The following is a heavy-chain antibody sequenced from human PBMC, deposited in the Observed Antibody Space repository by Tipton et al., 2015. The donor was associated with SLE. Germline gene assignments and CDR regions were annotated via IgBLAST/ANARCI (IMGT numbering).Heavy chain of an antibody. D-gene: IGHD2-15*01. J-gene: IGHJ4*02. CDR1: GGSFSGYY. CDR2: INHSGST. CDR3: ARAAPGGGIPYYFDY. Sequence: TLSLTCAVYGGSFSGYYWSWIRQPPGKGLEWIGEINHSGSTNYNPSLKSRVTISVDTSKNQFSLKLSSVTAADTAVYYCARAAPGGGIPYYFDYWGQGTLVTVSS. V-gene: IGHV4-34*01.